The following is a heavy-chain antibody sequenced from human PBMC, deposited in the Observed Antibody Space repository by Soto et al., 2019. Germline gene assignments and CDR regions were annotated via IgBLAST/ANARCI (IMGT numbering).Heavy chain of an antibody. CDR1: GYTFTRYG. Sequence: QVQLVQSGAEVKKSGASVKVSCKASGYTFTRYGINWVRQAPGQGLEWMGWISTHNGNTNYAQKFQGRVTMATDTTTSTAYMDLRSLRSDDTAVYYCASGVEYGDSSFDYWGQGTLVTVSS. CDR3: ASGVEYGDSSFDY. D-gene: IGHD4-17*01. CDR2: ISTHNGNT. V-gene: IGHV1-18*01. J-gene: IGHJ4*02.